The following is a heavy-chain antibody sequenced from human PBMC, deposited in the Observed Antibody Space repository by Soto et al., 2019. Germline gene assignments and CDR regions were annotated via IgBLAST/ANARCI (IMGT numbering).Heavy chain of an antibody. Sequence: QVQLQESGPGLVKPSQTLSLTCTVSGGSISSGGYYWSWIRQHPGKGLEWIGYIYYSGSTYYNPSLKRRVTISVATSKNQFSLKLSSVTAAETAVYYCARVGGINWFDPWGQGTLVTVSS. D-gene: IGHD3-16*01. V-gene: IGHV4-31*03. J-gene: IGHJ5*02. CDR1: GGSISSGGYY. CDR3: ARVGGINWFDP. CDR2: IYYSGST.